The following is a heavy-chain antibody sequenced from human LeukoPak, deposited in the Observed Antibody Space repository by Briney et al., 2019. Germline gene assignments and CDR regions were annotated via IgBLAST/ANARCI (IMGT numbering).Heavy chain of an antibody. CDR2: ISGSGGST. J-gene: IGHJ4*02. V-gene: IGHV3-23*01. CDR1: GFTFSSYA. D-gene: IGHD5-18*01. Sequence: PGGSLRLSCAASGFTFSSYAMSWVRQAPGKGLEWVSAISGSGGSTYYADSVKGRFTISRDNSKNTLYLQMNSLRAEDTAVYYCATNSYGSDYYFDYWGQGTLVTVSS. CDR3: ATNSYGSDYYFDY.